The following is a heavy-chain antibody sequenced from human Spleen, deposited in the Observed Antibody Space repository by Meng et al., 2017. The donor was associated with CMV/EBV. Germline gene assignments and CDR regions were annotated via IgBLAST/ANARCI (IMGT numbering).Heavy chain of an antibody. V-gene: IGHV1-2*02. Sequence: SCKTSGYFFRDHFMHWVRQAPGQGLEWMGWIKPNSGDTNYAQNFQGRVTMTSDSSFNTAYMELSRLTSDDTAVYYCARDHAWGADYWGQGTLVTVSS. CDR1: GYFFRDHF. CDR3: ARDHAWGADY. J-gene: IGHJ4*02. CDR2: IKPNSGDT. D-gene: IGHD7-27*01.